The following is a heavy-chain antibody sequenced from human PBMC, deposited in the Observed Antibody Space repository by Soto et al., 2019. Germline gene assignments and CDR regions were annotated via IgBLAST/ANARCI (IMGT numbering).Heavy chain of an antibody. Sequence: PSETLSLTCTVSGGSISSYYWSWIRQPPGKGLEWIGYIYYSGSTNYNPSLKSRVTISVDTSKNQFSLKLSSVTAADTAVYYCARSIAVAGTRWWFDPWGQGTLVTVSS. D-gene: IGHD6-19*01. J-gene: IGHJ5*02. CDR3: ARSIAVAGTRWWFDP. V-gene: IGHV4-59*01. CDR1: GGSISSYY. CDR2: IYYSGST.